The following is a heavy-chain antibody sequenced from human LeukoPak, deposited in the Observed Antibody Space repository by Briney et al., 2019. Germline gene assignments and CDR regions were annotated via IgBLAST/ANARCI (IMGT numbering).Heavy chain of an antibody. D-gene: IGHD4-11*01. Sequence: SQTLSLTCAISGESVSRNDAAWSWIRQSPSRGLEWLGRTYYRSQWYSEYAVSVKSRISINADTSKNQVSLQLNSVTPEDTAVYYCARGRNYAKPWGQGTLVTVSS. CDR1: GESVSRNDAA. CDR2: TYYRSQWYS. CDR3: ARGRNYAKP. V-gene: IGHV6-1*01. J-gene: IGHJ5*02.